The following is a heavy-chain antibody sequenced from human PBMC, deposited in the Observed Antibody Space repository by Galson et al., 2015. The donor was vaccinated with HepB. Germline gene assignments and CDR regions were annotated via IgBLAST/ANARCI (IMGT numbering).Heavy chain of an antibody. CDR3: ARLGYGDYVVAH. J-gene: IGHJ4*02. CDR1: GFIFSDYY. Sequence: SLRLSCAPSGFIFSDYYMSWIRQAPGKGLEWVSYISGSGDTIYYADSVTGRFHISRDNAKKSLYLQMNSLRVDDTAIYYCARLGYGDYVVAHWGQGTMVTVAS. CDR2: ISGSGDTI. V-gene: IGHV3-11*01. D-gene: IGHD4-17*01.